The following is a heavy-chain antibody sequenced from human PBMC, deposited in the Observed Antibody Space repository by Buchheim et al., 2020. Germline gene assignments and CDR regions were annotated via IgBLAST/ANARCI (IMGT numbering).Heavy chain of an antibody. D-gene: IGHD6-19*01. CDR2: IDSDGTNT. CDR3: VSCSGRPDY. Sequence: EVQLVESGGGLIQPGGSLRLSCAASGFTFSSHWMHWVRQAPGKGLVWVSRIDSDGTNTVYADSVKGRFTISRDNAKNTLYLQRDSLRAEDTAVYHCVSCSGRPDYWGQGTL. CDR1: GFTFSSHW. V-gene: IGHV3-74*01. J-gene: IGHJ4*02.